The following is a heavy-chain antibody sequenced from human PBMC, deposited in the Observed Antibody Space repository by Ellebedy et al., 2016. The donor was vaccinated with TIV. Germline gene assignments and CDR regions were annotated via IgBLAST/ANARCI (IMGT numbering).Heavy chain of an antibody. V-gene: IGHV3-30*03. CDR3: ARDTYYYDSSGYCY. Sequence: GESLKISCAASGFTFSSYWMSWVRQAPGKGLEWVAGISYDGSNEYYSDSVKGRFTISRDNSKNTLYLQMNSLRAEDTAVYYCARDTYYYDSSGYCYWGQGTLVTVSS. D-gene: IGHD3-22*01. CDR2: ISYDGSNE. CDR1: GFTFSSYW. J-gene: IGHJ4*02.